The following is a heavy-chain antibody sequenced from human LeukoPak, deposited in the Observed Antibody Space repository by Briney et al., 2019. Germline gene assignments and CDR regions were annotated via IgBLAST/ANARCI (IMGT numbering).Heavy chain of an antibody. J-gene: IGHJ5*02. CDR2: ISGSGGST. V-gene: IGHV3-23*01. D-gene: IGHD6-13*01. CDR3: AKDLFVHSSSAMVNWFDP. CDR1: GFPFSRFA. Sequence: GGSLRLSCAASGFPFSRFAMTWVRQAPGKGLEWVSAISGSGGSTYYADSVKGRFTISRDNSKNTLYLQMNSLRAEDTAVYYCAKDLFVHSSSAMVNWFDPWGQGTLVTVSS.